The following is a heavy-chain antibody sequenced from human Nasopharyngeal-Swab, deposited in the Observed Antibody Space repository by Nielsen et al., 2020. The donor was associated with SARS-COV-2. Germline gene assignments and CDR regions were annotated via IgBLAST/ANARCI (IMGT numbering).Heavy chain of an antibody. CDR2: IGRYGTDI. CDR1: GFTLWDYC. V-gene: IGHV3-21*01. Sequence: SESRACAGVGFTLWDYCMNWVRQAPGKGLEWVSSIGRYGTDIFHADSVKGRFSVFRDAANKSIYLQMRSLRAEDTAVYYCARDGLDYDFWSAYFMDVWGQGTTVTVSS. D-gene: IGHD3-3*01. J-gene: IGHJ6*02. CDR3: ARDGLDYDFWSAYFMDV.